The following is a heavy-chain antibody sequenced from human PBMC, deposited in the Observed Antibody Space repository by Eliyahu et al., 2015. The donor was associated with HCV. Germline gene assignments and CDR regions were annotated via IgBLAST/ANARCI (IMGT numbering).Heavy chain of an antibody. CDR3: ARSPNLIAVAGYFDY. D-gene: IGHD6-19*01. CDR1: GFTFDDYA. V-gene: IGHV3-20*04. J-gene: IGHJ4*01. Sequence: LRLSCSASGFTFDDYAMTWVRQAPGKGLEWVSGINWSGAITGYADSVKGRFTISRHNARNSLYLQMNSLGAEDTALYYCARSPNLIAVAGYFDYWGHGTLVTVSS. CDR2: INWSGAIT.